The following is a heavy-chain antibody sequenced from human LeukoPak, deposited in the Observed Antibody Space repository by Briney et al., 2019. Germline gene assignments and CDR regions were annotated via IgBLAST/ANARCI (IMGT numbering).Heavy chain of an antibody. V-gene: IGHV1-2*02. CDR2: INPNSGGT. CDR1: GYTFTGYY. CDR3: ARDEVDYYDSSGYSPDY. J-gene: IGHJ4*02. D-gene: IGHD3-22*01. Sequence: GASVEVSCKASGYTFTGYYMHWVRQSPGQGLEWMGWINPNSGGTNYAQKFQGRVTMTRDTSISTAYMELSRLRSDDTAVYYCARDEVDYYDSSGYSPDYWGQGTLVTVSS.